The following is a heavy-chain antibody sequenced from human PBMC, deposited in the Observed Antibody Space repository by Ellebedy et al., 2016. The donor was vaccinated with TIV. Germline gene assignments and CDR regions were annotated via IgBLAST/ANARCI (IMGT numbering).Heavy chain of an antibody. CDR3: AKGRGGGSDSSAPRYYFDY. D-gene: IGHD3-22*01. V-gene: IGHV3-23*01. Sequence: GESLKISCASSGFTFSSYAMSWVRQAPGKGLEWVSTISNTGSRTYYADSVEGRFIISRDNSKQTLYLQINSLRAEDTAVYYCAKGRGGGSDSSAPRYYFDYWGLGTLVTVSS. CDR1: GFTFSSYA. CDR2: ISNTGSRT. J-gene: IGHJ4*02.